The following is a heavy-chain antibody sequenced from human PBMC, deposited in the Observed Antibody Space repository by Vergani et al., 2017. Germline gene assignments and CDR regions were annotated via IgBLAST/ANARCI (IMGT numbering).Heavy chain of an antibody. Sequence: QVQLQESGPGLVKPSQTLSLTCTVSGGSISSGGYYWSWIRQPPGKGLEWIGEINHSGSTNYNPSLKSRVTISVDTSKNQFSLKLSSVTAADTAVYYCARARGGRGYRGTSYYYYGMDVWGQGTTVTVSS. J-gene: IGHJ6*02. D-gene: IGHD5-18*01. CDR1: GGSISSGGYY. CDR2: INHSGST. CDR3: ARARGGRGYRGTSYYYYGMDV. V-gene: IGHV4-31*03.